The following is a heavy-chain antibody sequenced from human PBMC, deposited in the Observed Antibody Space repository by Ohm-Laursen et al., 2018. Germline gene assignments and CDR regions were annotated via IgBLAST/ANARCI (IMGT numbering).Heavy chain of an antibody. V-gene: IGHV4-39*01. Sequence: PSETLSLTCSVSGGSISSSTSYWGWIRQPPGKGLVWIGSIYYSGRTQYTPSLKSRLNISVDTSNNQFSLKMNSVTATDTAVYYCGRQDYTVAGIGWFDPWGQGTLVTVSS. CDR3: GRQDYTVAGIGWFDP. D-gene: IGHD6-13*01. CDR1: GGSISSSTSY. CDR2: IYYSGRT. J-gene: IGHJ5*02.